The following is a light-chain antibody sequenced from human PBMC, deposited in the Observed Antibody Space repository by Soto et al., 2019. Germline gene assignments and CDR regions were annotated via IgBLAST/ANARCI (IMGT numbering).Light chain of an antibody. J-gene: IGKJ3*01. CDR3: QKYNSDPPFT. V-gene: IGKV1-27*01. CDR1: QGISNY. Sequence: DIQMTQSPSSLSASVGDRVTITCRASQGISNYLAWYQQKPGKVPKLLIYAASTLQSGVPSRFSGSGSGTDFTLTISSLQPEHVATYYCQKYNSDPPFTFGPGTKVDIK. CDR2: AAS.